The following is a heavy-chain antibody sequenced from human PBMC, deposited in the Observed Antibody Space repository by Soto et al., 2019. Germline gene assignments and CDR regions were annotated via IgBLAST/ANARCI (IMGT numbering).Heavy chain of an antibody. CDR2: ISAYNGNT. CDR3: ARVGDYYDSSGYYWFDP. CDR1: GYTFTSYG. D-gene: IGHD3-22*01. V-gene: IGHV1-18*01. Sequence: ASVKVSCKASGYTFTSYGISWVRQAPGQGLEWMGWISAYNGNTNYAQKLQGRVTMTTDTSTSTAYMELRSLRSDDTAVYYCARVGDYYDSSGYYWFDPWGQGTLVTVSS. J-gene: IGHJ5*02.